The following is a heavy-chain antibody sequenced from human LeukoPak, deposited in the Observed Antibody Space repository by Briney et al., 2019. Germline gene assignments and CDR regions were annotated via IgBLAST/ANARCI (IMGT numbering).Heavy chain of an antibody. CDR1: GGTFSSYA. J-gene: IGHJ4*02. CDR2: IIPIFGTA. CDR3: ARAGLPGDWKFDC. D-gene: IGHD2-21*02. Sequence: VASVKVSCKASGGTFSSYAISWVRQAPGQGLEWMGGIIPIFGTANYAQKFQGRVTITTDESTSTAYMELSSLRSEDTAVYYCARAGLPGDWKFDCWGQGTLVTVSS. V-gene: IGHV1-69*05.